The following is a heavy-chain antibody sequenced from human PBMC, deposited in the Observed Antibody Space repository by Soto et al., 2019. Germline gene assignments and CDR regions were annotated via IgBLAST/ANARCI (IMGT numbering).Heavy chain of an antibody. D-gene: IGHD3-10*01. CDR3: ARDRFGELLSYYFDY. Sequence: GGSLRLSCAASGFTFSSYGMHWVRQAPGKGLEWVAVIWYDGSNKYYADSVKGRFTISRDNSKNTLYLQMNSLRAEDTAVYYCARDRFGELLSYYFDYWGQGTLVTVSS. J-gene: IGHJ4*02. V-gene: IGHV3-33*01. CDR1: GFTFSSYG. CDR2: IWYDGSNK.